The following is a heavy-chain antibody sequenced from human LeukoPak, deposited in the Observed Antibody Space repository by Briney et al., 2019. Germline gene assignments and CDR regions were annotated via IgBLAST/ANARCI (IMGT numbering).Heavy chain of an antibody. V-gene: IGHV4-38-2*02. CDR2: IYHSGST. D-gene: IGHD1-26*01. CDR1: GYSISSGYY. CDR3: ARDRSSGSPTDY. Sequence: SSETLSLTCTVSGYSISSGYYWGWIRQPPGKGLEWIGSIYHSGSTYYNPSLKSRVTISVDTSKNQFSLKLSSVTAADTAVYYCARDRSSGSPTDYWGQGTLVTVSS. J-gene: IGHJ4*02.